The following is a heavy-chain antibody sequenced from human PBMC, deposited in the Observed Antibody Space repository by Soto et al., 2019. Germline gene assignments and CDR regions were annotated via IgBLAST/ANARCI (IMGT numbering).Heavy chain of an antibody. J-gene: IGHJ5*02. V-gene: IGHV1-69*01. CDR2: IIPIFGTA. CDR1: GGTFSSYA. Sequence: QVQLVQSGAEVKKPGSSVKVSCKASGGTFSSYAISWVRQAPGQGLEWMGGIIPIFGTANYAQKFQGRVTITADEYTSTAYMELSSLRSEDTAVYYCARGGGLRGYSRWGPFDPWGQGTLVTVSS. D-gene: IGHD5-18*01. CDR3: ARGGGLRGYSRWGPFDP.